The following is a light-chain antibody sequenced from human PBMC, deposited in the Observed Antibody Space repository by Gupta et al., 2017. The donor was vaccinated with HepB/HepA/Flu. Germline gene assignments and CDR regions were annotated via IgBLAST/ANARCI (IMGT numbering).Light chain of an antibody. J-gene: IGLJ1*01. V-gene: IGLV2-14*01. Sequence: QSALTQPASVSGSPGPAITISCTGTSSDVGGYNYVSWYQQHPGKAPKLIVYDVTNRPSGISNRFSGSKSGNTASLTISGLQAEDEADYYCSSYRSSNTNYVFGTGTKVTVL. CDR3: SSYRSSNTNYV. CDR1: SSDVGGYNY. CDR2: DVT.